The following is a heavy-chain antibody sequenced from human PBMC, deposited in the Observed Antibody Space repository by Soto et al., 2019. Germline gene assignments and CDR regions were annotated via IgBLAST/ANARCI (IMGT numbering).Heavy chain of an antibody. J-gene: IGHJ4*02. V-gene: IGHV4-30-2*01. D-gene: IGHD3-22*01. CDR3: VSPEGYYDSSGYPLDY. CDR2: IYHSGST. Sequence: SDTLSLTCAVSFDSITSRSYSWSVIREPPGKGLEWIGYIYHSGSTYYNPSLKSRVTISVDRSKNQFSLKLNSVTAADTAVYYCVSPEGYYDSSGYPLDYWGQGTLVTVS. CDR1: FDSITSRSYS.